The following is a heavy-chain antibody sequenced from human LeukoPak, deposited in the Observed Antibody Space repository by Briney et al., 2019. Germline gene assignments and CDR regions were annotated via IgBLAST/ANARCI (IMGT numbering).Heavy chain of an antibody. Sequence: PGGSLRLSCAASGFTDYMTWVRQAPGKGLEWVSVIYSGGSTYYAASVKGRFSVSRDNSKNTVYLQMNSLRAEDTAVYYCAGVSFSSGWYRDYWSQGTLVTVSS. CDR3: AGVSFSSGWYRDY. CDR2: IYSGGST. D-gene: IGHD6-19*01. CDR1: GFTDY. V-gene: IGHV3-53*01. J-gene: IGHJ4*02.